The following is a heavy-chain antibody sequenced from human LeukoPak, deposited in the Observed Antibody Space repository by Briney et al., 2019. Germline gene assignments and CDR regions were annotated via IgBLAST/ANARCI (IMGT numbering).Heavy chain of an antibody. J-gene: IGHJ4*02. CDR2: IIPIFGTA. CDR1: GGTFSSYA. Sequence: ASVKVSCKASGGTFSSYAISWVRQAPGQGLEWMGGIIPIFGTANYAQKFQGRVTITADESTSTAYMELSSLRSEDTAVYYCAGVADVLRYFDWLLPSSPYFDYWGQGTLVTVSS. D-gene: IGHD3-9*01. V-gene: IGHV1-69*13. CDR3: AGVADVLRYFDWLLPSSPYFDY.